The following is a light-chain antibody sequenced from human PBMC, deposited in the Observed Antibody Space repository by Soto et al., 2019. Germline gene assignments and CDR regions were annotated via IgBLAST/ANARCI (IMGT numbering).Light chain of an antibody. CDR3: CSYTGSYTWV. CDR2: DVN. J-gene: IGLJ3*02. Sequence: QSVLTQLRSVSGSPGQSVTISCTGASSDVGGYDYVSWYQQHPGKAPKFMIYDVNKRPSGVPDRFSGAKSGNTASLTISGLQAEDEADYYCCSYTGSYTWVFGGGTKLTVL. V-gene: IGLV2-11*01. CDR1: SSDVGGYDY.